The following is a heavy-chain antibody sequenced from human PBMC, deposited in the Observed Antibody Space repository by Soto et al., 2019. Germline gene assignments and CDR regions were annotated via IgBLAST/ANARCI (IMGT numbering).Heavy chain of an antibody. CDR3: ARGASQIAVVPGAMSYYYFYRDV. J-gene: IGHJ6*03. Sequence: QVHLEQSGAEVRKPGASVKVSCKASGYSITSFTNYAVLWVRQAPGQSLEWMGWINSGNGDTTYSQTFQGRVAFTWDTSANTAFMELSGLTFEDTAVYYCARGASQIAVVPGAMSYYYFYRDVWGKGTTVTVS. CDR1: GYSITSFTNYA. CDR2: INSGNGDT. V-gene: IGHV1-3*04. D-gene: IGHD2-2*01.